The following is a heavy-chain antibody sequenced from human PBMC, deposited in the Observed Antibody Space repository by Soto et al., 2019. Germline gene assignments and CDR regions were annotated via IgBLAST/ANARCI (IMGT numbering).Heavy chain of an antibody. CDR2: IYYSGST. V-gene: IGHV4-39*01. Sequence: PSETLSLTCTVSGGSISSSSYYWGWIRQPPGKGLEWIGSIYYSGSTYYNPSLKSRVTISIDTSKNQFSLKLSSVTAADTAVYYCCLAEDTNWFDPWGQGTLVTVSS. CDR1: GGSISSSSYY. J-gene: IGHJ5*02. D-gene: IGHD6-13*01. CDR3: CLAEDTNWFDP.